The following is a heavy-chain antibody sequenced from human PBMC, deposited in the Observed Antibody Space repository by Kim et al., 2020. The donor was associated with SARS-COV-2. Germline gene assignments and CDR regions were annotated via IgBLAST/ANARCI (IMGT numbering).Heavy chain of an antibody. CDR2: INSDGSST. CDR3: ARPSSTSCLCYYRDV. V-gene: IGHV3-74*01. J-gene: IGHJ6*03. D-gene: IGHD2-2*01. Sequence: GGSLRLSCAASGFTFSTYWMYWVRQAPGKGLVWVSRINSDGSSTNYADSVKGRFTISRDNAKNTLYLQMNSLRAEDTAVYYCARPSSTSCLCYYRDVWGKGTAVTVPS. CDR1: GFTFSTYW.